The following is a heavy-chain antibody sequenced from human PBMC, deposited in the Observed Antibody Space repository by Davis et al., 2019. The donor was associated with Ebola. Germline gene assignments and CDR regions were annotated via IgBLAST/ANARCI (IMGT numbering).Heavy chain of an antibody. D-gene: IGHD1-26*01. J-gene: IGHJ4*02. CDR2: ISGSGGST. V-gene: IGHV3-23*01. Sequence: GGSLRLSCAASGFNFKDYVMSWVRQAPGKGLEWVSAISGSGGSTYYADSVKGRFTISRDNSKNTLYLQMNSLRAEDTAVYYCAKYGKWEFIGVDYWGQGTLVTVSS. CDR1: GFNFKDYV. CDR3: AKYGKWEFIGVDY.